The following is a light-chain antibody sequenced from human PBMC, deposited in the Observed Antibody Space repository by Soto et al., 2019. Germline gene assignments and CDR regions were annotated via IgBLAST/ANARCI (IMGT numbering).Light chain of an antibody. Sequence: DIQMTQSPSSLSASVGDRVTITCRASQYISTYLNWYQQKPGKAPKVLIYGASSLHRGASLRFSGSGAGTDFTLTLSDLQPEDFATYFCQQSYSDSPVTVGQGTNVEI. CDR3: QQSYSDSPVT. V-gene: IGKV1-39*01. CDR2: GAS. J-gene: IGKJ1*01. CDR1: QYISTY.